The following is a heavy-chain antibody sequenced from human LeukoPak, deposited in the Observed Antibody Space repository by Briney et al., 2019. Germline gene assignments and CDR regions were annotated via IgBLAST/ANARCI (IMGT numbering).Heavy chain of an antibody. CDR3: ARVAGYDSSGYLGAFDI. V-gene: IGHV1-2*02. J-gene: IGHJ3*02. D-gene: IGHD3-22*01. CDR1: GYTFTGYY. CDR2: INPNSGGT. Sequence: EASVKVSCKASGYTFTGYYMHWVRQAPGQGLEWMGWINPNSGGTNYAQKFQGRVTMTRDTSISTAYMELSRLRSDDTAVCYCARVAGYDSSGYLGAFDIWGQGTMVTVSS.